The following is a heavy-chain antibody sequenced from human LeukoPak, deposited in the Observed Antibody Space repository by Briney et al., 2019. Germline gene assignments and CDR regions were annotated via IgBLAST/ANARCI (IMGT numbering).Heavy chain of an antibody. D-gene: IGHD3-16*01. Sequence: PGGSLRLSCAASGFTFSSYAMSWVRQAPGKGLEWVGRTRNKANSYTTEYAASVKGRFTISRDDSKNSLYLQMNSLKTEDTAVYYCARRGGEDWGQGTLVTVSS. J-gene: IGHJ4*02. CDR2: TRNKANSYTT. V-gene: IGHV3-72*01. CDR1: GFTFSSYA. CDR3: ARRGGED.